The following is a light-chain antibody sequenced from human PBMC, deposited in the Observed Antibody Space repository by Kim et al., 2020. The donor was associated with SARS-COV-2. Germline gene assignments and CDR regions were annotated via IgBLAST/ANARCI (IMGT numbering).Light chain of an antibody. CDR2: GVS. Sequence: SPGERLTLSCRTSQIINSRYLAWYQQKPAQAPRLLIYGVSNRATGVPDRFSGGGSGTDFTLTVSRLEPEDFAVYYCQQYTTSPWTFGQGTKVDIK. V-gene: IGKV3-20*01. CDR3: QQYTTSPWT. J-gene: IGKJ1*01. CDR1: QIINSRY.